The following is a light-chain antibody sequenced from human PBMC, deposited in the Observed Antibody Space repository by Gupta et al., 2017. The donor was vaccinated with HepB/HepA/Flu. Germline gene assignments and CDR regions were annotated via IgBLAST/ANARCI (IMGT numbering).Light chain of an antibody. J-gene: IGKJ1*01. Sequence: DIVMTQSPDSLAVSLGERATINCKSSQSVLYSSNNKNYLAWYQQKPGQPPKLLIYWASTRESGVPDRFSGSGSGTDFTLTISSRQAEDVAVYYCQQDDSTPWTFGQGTKVGIK. V-gene: IGKV4-1*01. CDR2: WAS. CDR3: QQDDSTPWT. CDR1: QSVLYSSNNKNY.